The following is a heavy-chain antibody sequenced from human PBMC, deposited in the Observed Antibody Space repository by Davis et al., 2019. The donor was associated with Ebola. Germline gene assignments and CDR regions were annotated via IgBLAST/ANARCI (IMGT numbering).Heavy chain of an antibody. Sequence: GESLKISCAASGFTFSSYAMHWVRQAPGKGLEWVAVISYDGSNKYYADSVKGRFTISRDNSKNTLYLQMNSLRAEDTAVYYCAREQSSGSYYLVAYYYYGMDVWGQGTTVTVSS. J-gene: IGHJ6*02. D-gene: IGHD3-10*01. CDR1: GFTFSSYA. CDR3: AREQSSGSYYLVAYYYYGMDV. V-gene: IGHV3-30-3*01. CDR2: ISYDGSNK.